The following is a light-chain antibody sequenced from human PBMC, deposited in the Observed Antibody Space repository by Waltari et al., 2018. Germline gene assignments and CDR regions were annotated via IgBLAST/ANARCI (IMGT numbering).Light chain of an antibody. J-gene: IGKJ1*01. CDR3: QQRSNWPRT. CDR1: QNVNNY. CDR2: SAS. Sequence: SRRARQNVNNYLAWYQQTPGQAPRVLIYSASNRATGVPARFSGSGSGTDFTLTISSLEPEDFAVYYCQQRSNWPRTFGQGTKVEVK. V-gene: IGKV3-11*01.